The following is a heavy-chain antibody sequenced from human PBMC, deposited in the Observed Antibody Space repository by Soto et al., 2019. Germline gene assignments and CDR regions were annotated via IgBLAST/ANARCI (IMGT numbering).Heavy chain of an antibody. J-gene: IGHJ5*02. CDR1: GGSISSYY. CDR2: IYYSGST. D-gene: IGHD2-15*01. CDR3: ARDYCSGGSCYDNWFDP. V-gene: IGHV4-59*01. Sequence: SETLSLTCTASGGSISSYYWSWIRQPPGKGLEWIGYIYYSGSTNYNPSLKSRVTISVDTSKNQFSLKLSSVTAADTAVYYCARDYCSGGSCYDNWFDPWGQGTLVTVSS.